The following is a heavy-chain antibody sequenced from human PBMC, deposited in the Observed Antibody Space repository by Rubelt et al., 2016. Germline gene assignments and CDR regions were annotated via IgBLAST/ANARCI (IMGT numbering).Heavy chain of an antibody. V-gene: IGHV3-11*01. CDR3: TRGRQYASSYYRADDY. CDR1: GFTFSDYY. CDR2: MSSGGSSK. Sequence: QVQLVESGGTLVKPGGSLRLSCTASGFTFSDYYMSWIRQAPGKGLEWVSYMSSGGSSKSYADSVKGRFTISRDNAKNALYLQRNSLRAEDTAVYYCTRGRQYASSYYRADDYWGQGTLVTVSS. J-gene: IGHJ4*02. D-gene: IGHD1-26*01.